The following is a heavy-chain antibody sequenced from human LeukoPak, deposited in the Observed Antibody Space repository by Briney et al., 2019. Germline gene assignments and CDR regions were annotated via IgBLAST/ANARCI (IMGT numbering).Heavy chain of an antibody. Sequence: GGSLRLSCAASGFTFSSYGMHWVRQAPGKGREWGAVISYDGSNKYYADSVKGRFTISRDNSKNTLYLQMNSLRAEDTAVYYCAKEMLYYYDSSGYYLDYWGQGTLVTVSS. CDR3: AKEMLYYYDSSGYYLDY. D-gene: IGHD3-22*01. CDR1: GFTFSSYG. V-gene: IGHV3-30*18. J-gene: IGHJ4*02. CDR2: ISYDGSNK.